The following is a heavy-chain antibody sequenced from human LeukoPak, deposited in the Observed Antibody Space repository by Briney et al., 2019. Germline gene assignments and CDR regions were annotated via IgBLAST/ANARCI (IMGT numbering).Heavy chain of an antibody. CDR1: GGSISSGGYY. V-gene: IGHV4-30-4*01. CDR2: IYYSGST. CDR3: ATKLRGFWYFDL. J-gene: IGHJ2*01. D-gene: IGHD5-24*01. Sequence: SETLSLTCTVSGGSISSGGYYWSWIRQPPGKGLEWIGYIYYSGSTYYNPSLKSRVTISVDTSKNQFSLKLSSVTAADTAVYYCATKLRGFWYFDLWGRGTLVTVSS.